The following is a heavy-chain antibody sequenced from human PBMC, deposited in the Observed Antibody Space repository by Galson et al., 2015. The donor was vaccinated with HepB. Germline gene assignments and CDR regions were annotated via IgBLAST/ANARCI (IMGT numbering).Heavy chain of an antibody. CDR2: ISNSGDTK. Sequence: SLRLSCAASGFTFSDYYMTWIRQAPGKGLEWVSYISNSGDTKDHADSVKGRFTISRDNAKNSLYLQMYSLRAEDTAVYYCARGAYGQDVWGQGTTVTVSS. CDR1: GFTFSDYY. D-gene: IGHD4/OR15-4a*01. CDR3: ARGAYGQDV. V-gene: IGHV3-11*01. J-gene: IGHJ6*02.